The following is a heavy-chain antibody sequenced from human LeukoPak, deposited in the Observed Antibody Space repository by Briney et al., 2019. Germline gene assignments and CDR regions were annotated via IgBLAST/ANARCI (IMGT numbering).Heavy chain of an antibody. D-gene: IGHD4-17*01. Sequence: GGSLRHSCTASGFSFINYNKHWVRQAPGKGLEWVSSISSSSTYIYYADSMKGRFTISRDNAKNSLYLQMNSLRAEDTAVYYCARVARYGDYIGGSDYWGQGALVTVSS. CDR3: ARVARYGDYIGGSDY. J-gene: IGHJ4*02. CDR2: ISSSSTYI. CDR1: GFSFINYN. V-gene: IGHV3-21*01.